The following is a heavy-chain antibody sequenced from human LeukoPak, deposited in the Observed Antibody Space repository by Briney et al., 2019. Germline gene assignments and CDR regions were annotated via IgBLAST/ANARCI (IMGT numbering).Heavy chain of an antibody. CDR1: GFTFSDSY. CDR2: ISDSGSTI. V-gene: IGHV3-11*01. CDR3: AKEGGVWGEGYFDY. Sequence: GGSLRLSCAASGFTFSDSYMSWFRQVPGKGLEWVSYISDSGSTIYYADSVKGRFTISRDNAKNSLYLQMNSLRAEDTAVYYCAKEGGVWGEGYFDYWGQGTLVTVSS. D-gene: IGHD3-16*01. J-gene: IGHJ4*02.